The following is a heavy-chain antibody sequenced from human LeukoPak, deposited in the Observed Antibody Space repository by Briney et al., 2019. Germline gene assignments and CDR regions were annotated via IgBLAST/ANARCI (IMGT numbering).Heavy chain of an antibody. CDR3: AKDRCSNGIGCYYYYMDV. V-gene: IGHV3-48*03. Sequence: GGSLRLSCAASGFTFSSYEMNWVRQAPGKGLEWVSYISSSGSTIYYADSVKGRFRISRDSSKNILYLQMNSLRAEDTAVYYCAKDRCSNGIGCYYYYMDVWGKGTTVTISS. J-gene: IGHJ6*03. D-gene: IGHD2-8*01. CDR1: GFTFSSYE. CDR2: ISSSGSTI.